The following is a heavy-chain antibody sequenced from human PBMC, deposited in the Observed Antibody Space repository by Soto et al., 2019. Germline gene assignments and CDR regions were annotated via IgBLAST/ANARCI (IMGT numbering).Heavy chain of an antibody. CDR1: GGSFSGYY. V-gene: IGHV4-34*01. CDR2: INDSGIT. J-gene: IGHJ4*02. CDR3: ARGSDYYGSGSRFDY. D-gene: IGHD3-10*01. Sequence: QVRVQQWGAGLLKPSETLSLSCAVSGGSFSGYYWSWIRKPPGKGLEWIAEINDSGITNYNPSLKSRVTISIDTSKNHFSRRLSSVTAADTAMYCCARGSDYYGSGSRFDYWGQGTLVTVSS.